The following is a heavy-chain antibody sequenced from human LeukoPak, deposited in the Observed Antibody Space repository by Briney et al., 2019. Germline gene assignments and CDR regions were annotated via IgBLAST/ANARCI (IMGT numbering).Heavy chain of an antibody. Sequence: ASVKVSCKASRYTFTRYDVNWVRQATGQGLEWMGWMNPNSGNTGYAQKFQGRVTMTRNTSISTAYMELSSLRSEDTAVYYCARPGEYSSSWSEYFQHWGQGTLVTVSS. V-gene: IGHV1-8*01. J-gene: IGHJ1*01. CDR1: RYTFTRYD. CDR2: MNPNSGNT. D-gene: IGHD6-13*01. CDR3: ARPGEYSSSWSEYFQH.